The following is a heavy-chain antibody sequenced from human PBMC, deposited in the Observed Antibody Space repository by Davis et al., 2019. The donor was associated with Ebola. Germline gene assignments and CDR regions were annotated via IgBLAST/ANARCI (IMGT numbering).Heavy chain of an antibody. CDR1: GYGFRSHW. Sequence: GESLKISCESSGYGFRSHWISWVRQMPGKGLEWMGRIDPSDSYTNYSPSFQGHVTISADKSISTAYLQWSSLKASDTAMYYCAGSRYYYYGMDVWGQGTTVTVSS. CDR2: IDPSDSYT. J-gene: IGHJ6*02. CDR3: AGSRYYYYGMDV. V-gene: IGHV5-10-1*01. D-gene: IGHD1-26*01.